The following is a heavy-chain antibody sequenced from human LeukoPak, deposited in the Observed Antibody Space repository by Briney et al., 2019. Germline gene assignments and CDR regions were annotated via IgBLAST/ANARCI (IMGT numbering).Heavy chain of an antibody. CDR3: TTNHPDILTGYSDGADY. D-gene: IGHD3-9*01. Sequence: PGGSLRLSCAPSGFTLSNAWMSWVRQAPGKGLEWVGRIKIKTDGGTTDYAAPLQGRFTISRDDSKNTPYLQMNSLKTEDTAVYYCTTNHPDILTGYSDGADYWGQGTLVTVSS. V-gene: IGHV3-15*01. CDR1: GFTLSNAW. CDR2: IKIKTDGGTT. J-gene: IGHJ4*02.